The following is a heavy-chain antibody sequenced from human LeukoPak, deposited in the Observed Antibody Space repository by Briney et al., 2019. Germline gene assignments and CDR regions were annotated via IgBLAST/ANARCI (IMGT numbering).Heavy chain of an antibody. D-gene: IGHD1-26*01. J-gene: IGHJ4*02. CDR2: ISGSGGST. Sequence: GGSLRLSCAASGFTFSSFGMNWVRQAPGKGLEWVSAISGSGGSTYYADSVKGRFTISRDNSKNTLYLQMNSLRAEDTAVYYCATQTPIVGADYWGQGTLVTVSS. CDR3: ATQTPIVGADY. V-gene: IGHV3-23*01. CDR1: GFTFSSFG.